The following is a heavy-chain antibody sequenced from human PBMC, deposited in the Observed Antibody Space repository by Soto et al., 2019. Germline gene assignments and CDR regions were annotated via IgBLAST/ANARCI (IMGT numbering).Heavy chain of an antibody. Sequence: EVQLVESGGGLVQPGGSLRLSCAASGLTFSSYWMHWVRQAPGKGLVWVSRINSDVSSTSYADCVKGRFTISRDNAKNKLYLQMNSLGAEDTAVYYCARETIGYCSGGSCYPYYYYYGMDVWGQGTTVTVSS. CDR2: INSDVSST. CDR3: ARETIGYCSGGSCYPYYYYYGMDV. V-gene: IGHV3-74*01. J-gene: IGHJ6*02. D-gene: IGHD2-15*01. CDR1: GLTFSSYW.